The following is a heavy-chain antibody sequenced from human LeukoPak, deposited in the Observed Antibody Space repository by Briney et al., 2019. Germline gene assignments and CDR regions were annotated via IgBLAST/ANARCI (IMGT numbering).Heavy chain of an antibody. CDR2: INNDGKTP. J-gene: IGHJ4*02. V-gene: IGHV3-74*01. CDR3: VSALGGQGGH. Sequence: GGSLRLSCVASGFTFSTYWMNWVRHAPRKGLVWVSHINNDGKTPNYADAVKGRFTSSRDNAKGTLFLQMNSLRPDDTAVYYWVSALGGQGGHWGQGTLVTVSS. CDR1: GFTFSTYW. D-gene: IGHD1-26*01.